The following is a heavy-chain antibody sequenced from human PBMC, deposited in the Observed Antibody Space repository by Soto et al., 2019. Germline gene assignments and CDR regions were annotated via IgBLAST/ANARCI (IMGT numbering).Heavy chain of an antibody. CDR1: GYTFTSYV. D-gene: IGHD2-2*01. V-gene: IGHV1-3*01. CDR3: ARYLGYCSSTSCNGGYFDL. J-gene: IGHJ2*01. Sequence: ASVKVSCKASGYTFTSYVMHWVRQAPGQRLEWMGWINAGNGNTKYSQKFQGRVTITRDTSASTAYMELSSLRSEDTAVYYCARYLGYCSSTSCNGGYFDLWGRGTLVTVSS. CDR2: INAGNGNT.